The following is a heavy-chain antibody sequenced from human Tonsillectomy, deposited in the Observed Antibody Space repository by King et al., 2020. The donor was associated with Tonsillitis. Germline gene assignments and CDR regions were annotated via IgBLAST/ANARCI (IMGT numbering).Heavy chain of an antibody. D-gene: IGHD3-22*01. CDR2: IIPIIGSG. Sequence: QVQLVQSGAEVKKPGSSVKVSCKASGGTFSSHAITWVRQAPGQGLEWMGRIIPIIGSGNYAQKFQGRVTMTADKSTSTAYMELSSLRSVDPAVYYCARGLYDSSGFTLGYWGQGTLVTVSS. CDR1: GGTFSSHA. J-gene: IGHJ4*02. CDR3: ARGLYDSSGFTLGY. V-gene: IGHV1-69*06.